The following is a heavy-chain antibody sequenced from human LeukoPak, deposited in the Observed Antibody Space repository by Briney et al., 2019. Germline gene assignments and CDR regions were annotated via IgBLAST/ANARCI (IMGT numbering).Heavy chain of an antibody. V-gene: IGHV4-39*01. J-gene: IGHJ4*02. CDR2: IFYTGKI. D-gene: IGHD3-16*01. CDR3: ARQLGVGVWALDR. Sequence: PSETLSLTCDVSGDSLTTEHYWWGWPRQPPGKGLEWIAIIFYTGKIHDNPSLRNRISMSVDTSKDQFSLRLSAVTAADTAVYYCARQLGVGVWALDRWGQGTLVTVSS. CDR1: GDSLTTEHYW.